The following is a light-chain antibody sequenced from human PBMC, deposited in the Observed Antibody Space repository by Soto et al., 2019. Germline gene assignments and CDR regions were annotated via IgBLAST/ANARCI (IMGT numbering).Light chain of an antibody. CDR1: ESISSW. J-gene: IGKJ5*01. CDR3: QRYNNWLIT. CDR2: DVS. V-gene: IGKV1-5*01. Sequence: DIQMTQSPSTLSASIGDRVVITCRASESISSWLAWYQQKPGKAPKLLIYDVSSLESGVPSRFSGSGSGTDFTLTISSLQPEDFAVYFCQRYNNWLITFGQGTRLEI.